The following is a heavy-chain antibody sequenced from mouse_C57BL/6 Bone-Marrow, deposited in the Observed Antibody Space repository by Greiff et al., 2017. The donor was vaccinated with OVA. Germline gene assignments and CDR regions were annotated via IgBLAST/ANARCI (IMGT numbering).Heavy chain of an antibody. V-gene: IGHV1-55*01. J-gene: IGHJ4*01. CDR2: IYPGSGRT. CDR1: GYTFTSYW. CDR3: ARSGITTVDGGCAMDY. D-gene: IGHD1-1*01. Sequence: VQLQQPGAELVKPGASVKMSCQASGYTFTSYWITWVKQRPGPGLEWIGDIYPGSGRTNYNEKFKSKATLTVDTSYSTAYMQLSSLTSEDSAVYCCARSGITTVDGGCAMDYWGQGTSVTVSA.